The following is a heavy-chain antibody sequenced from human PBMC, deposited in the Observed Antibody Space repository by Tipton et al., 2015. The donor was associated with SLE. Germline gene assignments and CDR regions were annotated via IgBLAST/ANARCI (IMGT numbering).Heavy chain of an antibody. CDR3: ARRVGVGYSYGFDY. J-gene: IGHJ4*02. CDR1: GGAISSSSYY. CDR2: IYHSGKT. V-gene: IGHV4-39*01. Sequence: TLSLTCSVSGGAISSSSYYWGWIRQPPGKGLEWIGSIYHSGKTFYNPSLKSRVTISVDTSKNQFSLKLSSVTAADTAVYYCARRVGVGYSYGFDYWGQGTLVTVSS. D-gene: IGHD5-18*01.